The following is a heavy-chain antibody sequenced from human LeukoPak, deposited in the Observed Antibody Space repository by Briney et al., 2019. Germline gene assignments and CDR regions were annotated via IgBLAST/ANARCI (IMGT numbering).Heavy chain of an antibody. CDR2: ISSSGSTI. Sequence: GGSLRLSCAASGFTFSGYEMNWVRQAPGKGLEWVSYISSSGSTIYYADSVKGRFTISRDNAKNSLYLQMNSLRAEDTAVYYCARVGDYGVLYWGQGTLVTVSS. CDR3: ARVGDYGVLY. V-gene: IGHV3-48*03. D-gene: IGHD4-17*01. J-gene: IGHJ4*02. CDR1: GFTFSGYE.